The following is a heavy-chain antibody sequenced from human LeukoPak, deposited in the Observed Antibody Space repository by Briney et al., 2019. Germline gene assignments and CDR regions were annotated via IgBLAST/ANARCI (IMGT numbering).Heavy chain of an antibody. D-gene: IGHD3-16*01. CDR2: IYYSGST. J-gene: IGHJ4*02. CDR1: GGSISSYY. V-gene: IGHV4-59*01. Sequence: SETLSLTCTVSGGSISSYYWSWIRQPPGKGLEWIGYIYYSGSTNYNPSLKSRVTISVDTSKNQFSLKLSSVTAAGTAVYYCARLPDYVWGKSPQDDYWGQGTLVTVSS. CDR3: ARLPDYVWGKSPQDDY.